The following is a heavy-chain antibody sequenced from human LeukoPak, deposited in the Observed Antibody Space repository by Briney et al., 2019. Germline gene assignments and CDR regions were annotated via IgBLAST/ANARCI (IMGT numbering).Heavy chain of an antibody. J-gene: IGHJ4*02. Sequence: ASVKVSCKSSGYTFISSGMSWVRQAPGQGLEWMGWVNSNTGNPTYAQGFTGRFVFSWDTSVSTAYLQISSLKAEDTAVYYCARVRYTSGLYYFESWGQGTLVTVSS. V-gene: IGHV7-4-1*02. D-gene: IGHD6-19*01. CDR1: GYTFISSG. CDR3: ARVRYTSGLYYFES. CDR2: VNSNTGNP.